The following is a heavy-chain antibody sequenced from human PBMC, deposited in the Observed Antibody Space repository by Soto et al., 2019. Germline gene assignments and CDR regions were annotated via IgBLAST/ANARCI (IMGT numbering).Heavy chain of an antibody. J-gene: IGHJ4*02. D-gene: IGHD5-18*01. V-gene: IGHV4-4*02. CDR3: ASHRGNTYGPYDY. Sequence: VQLQESGPGLVKPSGTLSLTCAVSGGSISSGNWWSWVRQSPRKGLEWIGEISHSGNTNHNPSLKSRVTISIDKSKNHFSLKQTSVTAADTAVYYCASHRGNTYGPYDYWGQGTLVTVSS. CDR2: ISHSGNT. CDR1: GGSISSGNW.